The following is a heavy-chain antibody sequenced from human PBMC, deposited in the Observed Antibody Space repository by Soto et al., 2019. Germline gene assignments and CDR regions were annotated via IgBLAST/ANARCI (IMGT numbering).Heavy chain of an antibody. CDR2: MNPNSGNT. CDR1: GYTFTSYD. CDR3: ARGDANYDYIWGSYRLAPFDP. J-gene: IGHJ5*02. V-gene: IGHV1-8*01. Sequence: ASVKASCKASGYTFTSYDINWVRQATGQGLEWMGWMNPNSGNTGYAQKFQGRVTMTRNTSISTAYMELSSLGSEDTAVYYCARGDANYDYIWGSYRLAPFDPWGQGTLVTVSS. D-gene: IGHD3-16*02.